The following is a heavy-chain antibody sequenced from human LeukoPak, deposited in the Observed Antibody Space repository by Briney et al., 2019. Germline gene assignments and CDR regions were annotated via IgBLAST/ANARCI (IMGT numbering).Heavy chain of an antibody. CDR2: ISYDGSNK. CDR1: GFTFSGFA. J-gene: IGHJ4*02. CDR3: ARGPWQLVPFDY. D-gene: IGHD6-6*01. V-gene: IGHV3-30-3*01. Sequence: GGSLRLSCVASGFTFSGFAMHWVRQPPGKGLEWLAVISYDGSNKYYADSVKGRFTISRDISKNTLYLQMNSLRAEDTAVYYCARGPWQLVPFDYWGQGTLVTVSS.